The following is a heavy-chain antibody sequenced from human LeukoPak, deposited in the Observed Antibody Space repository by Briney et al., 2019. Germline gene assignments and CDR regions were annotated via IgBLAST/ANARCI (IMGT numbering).Heavy chain of an antibody. CDR1: GYTFTAYY. CDR2: INPNSGGT. D-gene: IGHD4-11*01. V-gene: IGHV1-2*02. J-gene: IGHJ5*02. Sequence: ASVKVSCKASGYTFTAYYIHWVRQAPGHGLEWMGWINPNSGGTKYAQKLQGRVTMTTDTSTSTAYMELRSLRSDDTAVYYCAMGTVTTSWFDPWGQGTLVTVSS. CDR3: AMGTVTTSWFDP.